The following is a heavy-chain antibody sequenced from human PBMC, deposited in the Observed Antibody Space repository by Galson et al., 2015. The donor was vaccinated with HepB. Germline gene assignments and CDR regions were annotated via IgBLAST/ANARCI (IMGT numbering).Heavy chain of an antibody. CDR2: ISAYNGNT. Sequence: SVKVSCKASAYTFTNFGISWVRQAPGQGLEWMGWISAYNGNTNYAQNFQGRVTMTTDTSTSTAYMVLRSLRFDDTAVYYCARARYSTSPPDYWGQGTLVTVSS. CDR1: AYTFTNFG. CDR3: ARARYSTSPPDY. J-gene: IGHJ4*01. D-gene: IGHD2-2*01. V-gene: IGHV1-18*04.